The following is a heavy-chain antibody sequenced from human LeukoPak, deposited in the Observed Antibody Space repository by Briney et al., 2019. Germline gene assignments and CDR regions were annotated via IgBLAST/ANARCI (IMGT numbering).Heavy chain of an antibody. J-gene: IGHJ6*03. CDR3: ARQGGRNSPFYYYYMDV. Sequence: PSETLSLTCAVSGDSMSSGYYWGWFRQPPGKGPEWIGCIYHSGTTYYNPSLKSRVTISVDTSKNQFSLMISSVTAADTAVYYCARQGGRNSPFYYYYMDVWGKGTTVTVSS. D-gene: IGHD1-26*01. CDR1: GDSMSSGYY. V-gene: IGHV4-38-2*01. CDR2: IYHSGTT.